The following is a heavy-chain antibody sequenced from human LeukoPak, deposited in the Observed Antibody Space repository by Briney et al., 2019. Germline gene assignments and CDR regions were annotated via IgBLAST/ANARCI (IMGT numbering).Heavy chain of an antibody. CDR2: IKQDGSEK. D-gene: IGHD6-19*01. V-gene: IGHV3-7*01. CDR3: ARALIRSGWYYFDY. CDR1: GFTFSNYW. Sequence: GGSLRLSCAASGFTFSNYWMSWVRQAPGKGLEWVANIKQDGSEKYYVDSVKGRFTISRDNAKNSLYLQMNSLRAEDTAMYYCARALIRSGWYYFDYWGQGTLVTVSS. J-gene: IGHJ4*02.